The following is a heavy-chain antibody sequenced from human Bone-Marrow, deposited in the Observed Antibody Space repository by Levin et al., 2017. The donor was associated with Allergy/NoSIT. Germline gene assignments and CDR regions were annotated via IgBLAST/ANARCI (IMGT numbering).Heavy chain of an antibody. J-gene: IGHJ4*02. CDR2: IFPADSET. D-gene: IGHD3-10*01. CDR1: GYSFTSYW. Sequence: GGSLRLSCKGSGYSFTSYWIAWVRQMPGKGLEWIGIIFPADSETRYSPSFHGQVTMSADKSISTAYLQWTSLKASDTAFYYCARYGSGDYYWGQGTLVTVSS. CDR3: ARYGSGDYY. V-gene: IGHV5-51*01.